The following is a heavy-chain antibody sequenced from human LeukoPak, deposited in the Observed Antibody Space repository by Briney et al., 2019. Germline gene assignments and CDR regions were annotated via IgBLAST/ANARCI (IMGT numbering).Heavy chain of an antibody. J-gene: IGHJ3*01. CDR1: GFTFKDYY. D-gene: IGHD1-26*01. V-gene: IGHV3-11*04. Sequence: GGSLRLSCAASGFTFKDYYISWIRQAPGKGLEWISYISNSNSPIYYADSVKGRFTLSGDNADNSVYLQMDSLRADDTAVYYCARTVGTKDEGDPFDLWGQGTMVTVSS. CDR3: ARTVGTKDEGDPFDL. CDR2: ISNSNSPI.